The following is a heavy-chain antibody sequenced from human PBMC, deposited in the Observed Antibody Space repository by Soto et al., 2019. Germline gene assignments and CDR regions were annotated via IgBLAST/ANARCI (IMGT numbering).Heavy chain of an antibody. CDR3: ARHHLAYYDFWSGYYDYYYYYGMDV. CDR1: GGSISSSSYY. D-gene: IGHD3-3*01. CDR2: IYYSGST. V-gene: IGHV4-39*01. Sequence: SETLSLTCTVSGGSISSSSYYWGWIRQPPGKGLEWIGSIYYSGSTYYTPSHKSGVTISVDTSKNQFSLKLSSVTAADTAVYYCARHHLAYYDFWSGYYDYYYYYGMDVWGQGTTVTVSS. J-gene: IGHJ6*02.